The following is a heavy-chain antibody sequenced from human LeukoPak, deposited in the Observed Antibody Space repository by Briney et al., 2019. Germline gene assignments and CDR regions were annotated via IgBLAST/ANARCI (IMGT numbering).Heavy chain of an antibody. V-gene: IGHV1-46*01. CDR2: INPSGGST. CDR3: ARDQSYYGSGSYSISLGFDY. CDR1: GYTFTSYY. D-gene: IGHD3-10*01. Sequence: GASVKVSCKASGYTFTSYYMHWVRQAPGQGLEWMGIINPSGGSTSYAQKFQGRVTMTRYTSTSTVYMELSSLRYEDTAVYYCARDQSYYGSGSYSISLGFDYWGQGTLVTVSS. J-gene: IGHJ4*02.